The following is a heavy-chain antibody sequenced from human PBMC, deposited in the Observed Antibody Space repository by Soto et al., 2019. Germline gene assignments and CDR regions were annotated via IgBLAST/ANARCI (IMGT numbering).Heavy chain of an antibody. CDR1: GGTISSYY. V-gene: IGHV4-59*01. J-gene: IGHJ4*02. CDR2: IYYSGST. Sequence: SETLSLTCTVSGGTISSYYWSWIRQPPGKGLEWIGYIYYSGSTNYNPSLKSRVTISVDTSKNQFSLKLSSVTAADTAVYYCARGRGLVFDYWGQGTLVTVS. D-gene: IGHD1-26*01. CDR3: ARGRGLVFDY.